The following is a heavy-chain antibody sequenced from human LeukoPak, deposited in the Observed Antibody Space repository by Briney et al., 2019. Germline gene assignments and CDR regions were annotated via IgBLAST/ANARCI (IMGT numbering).Heavy chain of an antibody. CDR3: ARVRVVGAMVDAFDI. CDR1: GFTFDDYG. Sequence: GGSLRLSCAASGFTFDDYGMSWVRQAPGKGLEWVSGINWNGGSTGYADSVKGRFTISRDNAKNPLYLQMNSLRAEDTALYYCARVRVVGAMVDAFDIWGQGTMVTVSS. CDR2: INWNGGST. D-gene: IGHD1-26*01. V-gene: IGHV3-20*04. J-gene: IGHJ3*02.